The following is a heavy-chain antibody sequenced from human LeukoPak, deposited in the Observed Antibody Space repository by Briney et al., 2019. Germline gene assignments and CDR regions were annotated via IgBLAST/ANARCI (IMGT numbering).Heavy chain of an antibody. CDR1: SFNFRTHD. J-gene: IGHJ4*02. D-gene: IGHD3-3*01. Sequence: GRSLRLSCAASSFNFRTHDMSWVRQAPGKGLEWVASISGTSDGTYYADSVKGRFTISRDNSKNMLYLHMKSLRADDTAIYYCAKALGDFWSGYYAYFDCWGQGTLVTVSS. V-gene: IGHV3-23*01. CDR2: ISGTSDGT. CDR3: AKALGDFWSGYYAYFDC.